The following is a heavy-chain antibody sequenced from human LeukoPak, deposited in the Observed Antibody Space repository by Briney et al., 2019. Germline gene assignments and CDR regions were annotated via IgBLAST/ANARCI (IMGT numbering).Heavy chain of an antibody. CDR2: INEDGSGK. CDR1: GFTFGIYW. CDR3: ARDDGDV. V-gene: IGHV3-7*01. Sequence: PGGSLRLSFFSSGFTFGIYWMNWVGQAPGKGLEWVASINEDGSGKFSVGSVKDRITISRDNTRNSLDLQINSLTVEDTAIYYCARDDGDVWGTGTTVTVSS. J-gene: IGHJ6*04.